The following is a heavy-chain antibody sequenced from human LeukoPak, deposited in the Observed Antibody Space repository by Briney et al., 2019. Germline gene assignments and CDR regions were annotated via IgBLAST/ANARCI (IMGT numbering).Heavy chain of an antibody. CDR1: GGSISSYY. J-gene: IGHJ2*01. CDR3: ARTTAHWYFDL. CDR2: IHSSGNT. D-gene: IGHD2-21*02. V-gene: IGHV4-4*07. Sequence: PSETLSLXCTVSGGSISSYYWSWIRIRQPAGKGLEWIGRIHSSGNTNYNPSLKGRVTMSVDTSKNQFSLSLTSVTAADTAVYYCARTTAHWYFDLWGRGTLVSVSS.